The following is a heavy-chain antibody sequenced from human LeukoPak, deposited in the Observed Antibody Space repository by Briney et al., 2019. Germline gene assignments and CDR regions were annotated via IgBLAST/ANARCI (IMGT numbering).Heavy chain of an antibody. Sequence: ASVKVSCKASGYTFTGYYMHWVRQAPGQGLEWMGRINPNSGGTNYAQKFQGRATMTRDTSISTAYMELSRQRSDDTAVYYCARGLVTMIDMYYFDYWGQGTLVTVSS. J-gene: IGHJ4*02. CDR1: GYTFTGYY. CDR3: ARGLVTMIDMYYFDY. D-gene: IGHD3-22*01. CDR2: INPNSGGT. V-gene: IGHV1-2*06.